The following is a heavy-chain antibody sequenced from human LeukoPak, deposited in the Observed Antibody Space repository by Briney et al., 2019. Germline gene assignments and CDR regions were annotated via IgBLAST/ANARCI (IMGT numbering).Heavy chain of an antibody. V-gene: IGHV3-30-3*01. Sequence: QPGGSLRLSCAASGFTFSSYAMHWVRQAPGKGLEWVAVISYDGSNKYYADSVKGRFTISRDNAKNSLYLQMNSLRAEDTAVYYCASRLGGSGYYTVDYWGQGTLVTVSS. CDR2: ISYDGSNK. D-gene: IGHD3-3*01. CDR3: ASRLGGSGYYTVDY. CDR1: GFTFSSYA. J-gene: IGHJ4*02.